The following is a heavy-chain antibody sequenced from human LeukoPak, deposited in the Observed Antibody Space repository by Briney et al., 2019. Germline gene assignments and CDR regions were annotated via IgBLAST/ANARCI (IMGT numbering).Heavy chain of an antibody. CDR2: ISAYNGNT. D-gene: IGHD3-22*01. Sequence: GASVKVSCRASGYTFTGYYMHWMRQAPGQGLEWMGWISAYNGNTNYAQKFQGRVTMTTDTSTSTAYMELRSLRSDDTAVYYCARDREYYYDSSGYNYWGQGTLVTVSS. J-gene: IGHJ4*02. CDR3: ARDREYYYDSSGYNY. CDR1: GYTFTGYY. V-gene: IGHV1-18*04.